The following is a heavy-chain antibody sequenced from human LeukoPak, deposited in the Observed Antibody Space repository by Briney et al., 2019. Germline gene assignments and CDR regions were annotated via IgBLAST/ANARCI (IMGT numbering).Heavy chain of an antibody. D-gene: IGHD4-11*01. J-gene: IGHJ1*01. Sequence: GGSLRLSCAASGFTFSSYAMSWVRQAPGKGLEWVANVQHIGGETYYVDSVKGRFTISRDNAKNSVYLQMNSLGADDTAVYYCATYSILNAREFRYWGQGTLVTVTS. CDR2: VQHIGGET. V-gene: IGHV3-7*01. CDR3: ATYSILNAREFRY. CDR1: GFTFSSYA.